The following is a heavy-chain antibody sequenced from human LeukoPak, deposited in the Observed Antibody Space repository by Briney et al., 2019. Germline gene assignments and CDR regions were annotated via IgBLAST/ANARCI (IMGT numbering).Heavy chain of an antibody. J-gene: IGHJ4*02. CDR3: ARDLTSGSYLLHYFDY. Sequence: GGSLRLSCAASGFTFSSYAMHWVRQAPGKGLEWVAVISYDGSNKYYADPVKRRFTSSRDNSKNTLYLQMNRLRAEDTAVYYCARDLTSGSYLLHYFDYWGQGTLVTVSS. CDR2: ISYDGSNK. CDR1: GFTFSSYA. V-gene: IGHV3-30*04. D-gene: IGHD1-26*01.